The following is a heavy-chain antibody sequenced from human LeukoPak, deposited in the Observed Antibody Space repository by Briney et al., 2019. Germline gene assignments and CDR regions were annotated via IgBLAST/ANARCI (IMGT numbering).Heavy chain of an antibody. Sequence: LRASVKVSCRASGYTFTGYYMHWVRQAPGQGLEWMGWINPNSGGTNYAQKFQGWVTMTRDTSISTAYMELSRLRSDDTAVYYCAREQIAAAGLYYYYGMDIWGKGTTVTVSS. CDR3: AREQIAAAGLYYYYGMDI. CDR2: INPNSGGT. CDR1: GYTFTGYY. V-gene: IGHV1-2*04. D-gene: IGHD6-13*01. J-gene: IGHJ6*04.